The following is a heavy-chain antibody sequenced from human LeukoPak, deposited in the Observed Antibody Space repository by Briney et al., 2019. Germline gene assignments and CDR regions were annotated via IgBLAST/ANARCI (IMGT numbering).Heavy chain of an antibody. D-gene: IGHD1-1*01. CDR1: GFTFSSYA. J-gene: IGHJ6*02. Sequence: PGGSLRLSCAASGFTFSSYAMSWVRKAPGKGLEWVSAISGSGGSTYYADSVKGRFTISRDNSKNTLYLQMNSLRAEDTAVYYCAKSVKGTYYYYYGMDVWGQGTTVTVSS. V-gene: IGHV3-23*01. CDR3: AKSVKGTYYYYYGMDV. CDR2: ISGSGGST.